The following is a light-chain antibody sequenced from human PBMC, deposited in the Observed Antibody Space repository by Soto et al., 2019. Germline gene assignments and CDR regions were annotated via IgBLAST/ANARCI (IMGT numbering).Light chain of an antibody. V-gene: IGKV3-11*01. CDR2: DAS. Sequence: EIVMTHSPATLSVSPWERAALYGRASQSVSSNLARYQQRPGQAPRLLIFDASNRATGIPARFSGSGSGTDFTLTISSLEPEDFAVYYCQQRSSAITFGQGTRLEI. J-gene: IGKJ5*01. CDR3: QQRSSAIT. CDR1: QSVSSN.